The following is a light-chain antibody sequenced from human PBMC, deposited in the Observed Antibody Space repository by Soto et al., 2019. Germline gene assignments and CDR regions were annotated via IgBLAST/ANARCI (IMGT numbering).Light chain of an antibody. Sequence: QSVLTQPASVSGSPGQSITISCTGTSGDVGVYNYVSWYQQHPGKAPKVMIYDVSSRPSGISNRFSGSKSGNTASLTISGLQAEDEADYYCYSKTDTGGGVCGTGTKVTVL. CDR3: YSKTDTGGGV. CDR2: DVS. V-gene: IGLV2-14*01. J-gene: IGLJ1*01. CDR1: SGDVGVYNY.